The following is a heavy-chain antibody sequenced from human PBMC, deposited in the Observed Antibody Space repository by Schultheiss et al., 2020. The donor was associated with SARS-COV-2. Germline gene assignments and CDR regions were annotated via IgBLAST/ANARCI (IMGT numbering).Heavy chain of an antibody. CDR2: IYYSGST. Sequence: SETLSLTCTVSGGSISSSSYYWGWIRQPPGKGLEWIGSIYYSGSTYYNPSLKSRVTISVDTSKNQFSLKLSSVTAADTAVYYCAREGDYGDHHGMDVWGQGTTVTVSS. CDR1: GGSISSSSYY. J-gene: IGHJ6*02. CDR3: AREGDYGDHHGMDV. D-gene: IGHD4-17*01. V-gene: IGHV4-39*02.